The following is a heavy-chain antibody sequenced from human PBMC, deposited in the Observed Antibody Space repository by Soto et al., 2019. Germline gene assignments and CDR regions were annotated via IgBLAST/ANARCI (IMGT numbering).Heavy chain of an antibody. CDR2: IYHSGAT. D-gene: IGHD1-1*01. V-gene: IGHV4-4*02. CDR1: GDSISSSNW. Sequence: QVQLQESGPGLVKPSGTLSLTCAVSGDSISSSNWWSWVRQAPGKGLEWIGEIYHSGATTYNPSLKSRATTSVDPSNNHFSLKLTSVTAADTAVYFCARDLGTGTDYWGQGTLVTVAS. J-gene: IGHJ4*02. CDR3: ARDLGTGTDY.